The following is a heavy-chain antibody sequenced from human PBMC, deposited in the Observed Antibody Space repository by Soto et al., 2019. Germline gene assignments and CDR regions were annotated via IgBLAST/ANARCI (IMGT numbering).Heavy chain of an antibody. CDR3: RAAAY. Sequence: EVQLVESGGGLVRPGGSLRLSCAGSGFTFSNAWMNWVRQAPGKGLEWVGRIKSKTTGGTTDYAEPVKGRFSISRDDSKTTVYLQKNSLKTEDTAGYSCRAAAYWGQGTPVIVSS. CDR1: GFTFSNAW. CDR2: IKSKTTGGTT. J-gene: IGHJ4*02. D-gene: IGHD2-2*01. V-gene: IGHV3-15*07.